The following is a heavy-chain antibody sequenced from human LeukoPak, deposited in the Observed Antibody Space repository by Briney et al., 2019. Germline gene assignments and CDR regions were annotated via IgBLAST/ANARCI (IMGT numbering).Heavy chain of an antibody. CDR3: ARDLALVQGVID. CDR1: GFTFSSYG. D-gene: IGHD3-10*01. CDR2: IWYDGSNK. Sequence: GRSLRLSCAASGFTFSSYGMHWVRQAPGKGLEWVAVIWYDGSNKYYADSVKGRFTTSRDNSKNTLFLQMNSLRPEDTAVYYCARDLALVQGVIDWGQGTRVTVSS. V-gene: IGHV3-33*01. J-gene: IGHJ4*02.